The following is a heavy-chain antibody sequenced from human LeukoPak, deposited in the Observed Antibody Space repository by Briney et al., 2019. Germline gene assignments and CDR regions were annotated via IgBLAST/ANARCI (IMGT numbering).Heavy chain of an antibody. D-gene: IGHD3-22*01. CDR2: IRYDGSNK. Sequence: GGSLRLSCAASGLTFSSYGMHWVRQAPGEGLEGVAFIRYDGSNKYYADSVKGRFTISRDNSKNTLYLQMNSLRAEDTAVYYCAKSMGLRITMKSPGYWGQGALVSVSS. CDR1: GLTFSSYG. V-gene: IGHV3-30*02. J-gene: IGHJ4*02. CDR3: AKSMGLRITMKSPGY.